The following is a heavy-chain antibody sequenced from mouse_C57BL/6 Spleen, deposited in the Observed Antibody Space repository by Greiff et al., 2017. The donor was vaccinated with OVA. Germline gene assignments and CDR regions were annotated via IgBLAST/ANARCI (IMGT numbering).Heavy chain of an antibody. CDR2: IDPANGNT. CDR3: AKGPYYSNYFDY. D-gene: IGHD2-5*01. Sequence: VKQRPEQGLEWIGRIDPANGNTKYAPKFQGKATITADTSSNTAYLQLSSLTSEDTAIYYCAKGPYYSNYFDYWGQGTTLTVSS. J-gene: IGHJ2*01. V-gene: IGHV14-3*01.